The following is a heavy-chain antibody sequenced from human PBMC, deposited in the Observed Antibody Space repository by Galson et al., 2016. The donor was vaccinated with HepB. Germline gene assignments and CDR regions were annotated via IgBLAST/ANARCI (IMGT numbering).Heavy chain of an antibody. CDR1: GFAFSSYG. D-gene: IGHD4-17*01. V-gene: IGHV3-30*18. J-gene: IGHJ6*02. CDR2: ISYDGRNK. CDR3: AKRLAMTTAHYKGMDV. Sequence: SLRLSCAASGFAFSSYGMHWVRQAPGKGLEWVAVISYDGRNKYYVDSVKGRFTISRDNSKNTLYLQMNSLRVEDTAVYYCAKRLAMTTAHYKGMDVWGQGTTVTVSS.